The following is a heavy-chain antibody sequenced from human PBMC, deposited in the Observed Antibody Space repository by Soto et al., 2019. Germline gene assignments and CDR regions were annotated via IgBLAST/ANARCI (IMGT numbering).Heavy chain of an antibody. CDR3: AKGEIRGYDYYYGMDV. J-gene: IGHJ6*02. Sequence: GGSLRLSCAASGFTFDVYTMHWVRQAPGKGLEWVSLISWDGGSTYYADSVKGRVTISRDNSKNSLYLQMNSLRTEDTALYYCAKGEIRGYDYYYGMDVWGQGSTVTVSS. D-gene: IGHD1-26*01. CDR2: ISWDGGST. CDR1: GFTFDVYT. V-gene: IGHV3-43*01.